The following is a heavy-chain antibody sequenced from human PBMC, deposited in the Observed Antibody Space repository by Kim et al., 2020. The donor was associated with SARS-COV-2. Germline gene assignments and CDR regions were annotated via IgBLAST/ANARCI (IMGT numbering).Heavy chain of an antibody. V-gene: IGHV4-31*03. CDR3: ARDPRKNPVPLGYYYYYGMDI. CDR1: GGSISSGGYY. CDR2: IYYSGST. Sequence: SETLSLTCTVSGGSISSGGYYWSWIRQHPGKGLEWIGYIYYSGSTYYNPSLKSRVTISVDTSKNQFSLKLSSVTAADTAVYYCARDPRKNPVPLGYYYYYGMDIWGLGTTVTVSS. J-gene: IGHJ6*02.